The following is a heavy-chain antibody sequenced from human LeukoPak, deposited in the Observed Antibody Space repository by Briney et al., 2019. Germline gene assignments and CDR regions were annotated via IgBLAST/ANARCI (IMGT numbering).Heavy chain of an antibody. J-gene: IGHJ4*02. CDR1: GYTFTSYG. CDR3: AREGAVAGRSDY. CDR2: ISPYNGNT. V-gene: IGHV1-18*04. Sequence: APVKVSCKASGYTFTSYGITWVRQAPGQGPEWMGWISPYNGNTNYVQKLQGRVTMTTDTSTSTAYMELRSLRSDDTAVYYCAREGAVAGRSDYWGQGTLVTVSS. D-gene: IGHD6-19*01.